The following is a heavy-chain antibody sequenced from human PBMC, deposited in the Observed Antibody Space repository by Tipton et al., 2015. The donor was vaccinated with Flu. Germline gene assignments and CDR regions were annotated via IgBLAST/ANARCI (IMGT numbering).Heavy chain of an antibody. D-gene: IGHD3-22*01. Sequence: TLSLTCAVYGGSFSGYYWSWIRQPPGKGLEWIGEINHSGSTNYNPSLKSRVTISVDTSKNQFSLKLSSVTAADTAVYYCARQVHTMIYQMVWGQGTMVTVSS. V-gene: IGHV4-34*01. CDR2: INHSGST. J-gene: IGHJ3*01. CDR3: ARQVHTMIYQMV. CDR1: GGSFSGYY.